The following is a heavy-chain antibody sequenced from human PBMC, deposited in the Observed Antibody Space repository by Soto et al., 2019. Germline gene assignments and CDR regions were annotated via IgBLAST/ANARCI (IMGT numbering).Heavy chain of an antibody. CDR2: ISYDGSNK. D-gene: IGHD4-17*01. CDR1: GFTFSSYG. CDR3: AKEAYGDCFDY. V-gene: IGHV3-30*18. Sequence: QVQLVESGGGVVQPGRSLRLSCAASGFTFSSYGMHWVRQAPGKGLEWVAVISYDGSNKYYADSVKGRFTISRDNSKNTLYLQMNSLRAEDTAVYYCAKEAYGDCFDYWGQGTLVTVSS. J-gene: IGHJ4*02.